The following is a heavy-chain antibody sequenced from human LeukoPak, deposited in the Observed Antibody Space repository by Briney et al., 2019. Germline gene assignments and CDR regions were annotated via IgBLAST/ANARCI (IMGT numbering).Heavy chain of an antibody. Sequence: SVTVSCKTSGFTFRTSAIQWVRQARGQRLEWIGWTVVGRGETKYAQDLQGRVTITTDMSTSTDYLELSGLRSEDTAVYYCAAERYDGPCCWFDPWGQGTLVTVSS. V-gene: IGHV1-58*02. J-gene: IGHJ5*02. CDR3: AAERYDGPCCWFDP. D-gene: IGHD1-14*01. CDR1: GFTFRTSA. CDR2: TVVGRGET.